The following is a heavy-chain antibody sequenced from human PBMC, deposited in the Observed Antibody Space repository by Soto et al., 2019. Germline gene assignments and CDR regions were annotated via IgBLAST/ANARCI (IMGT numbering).Heavy chain of an antibody. J-gene: IGHJ6*02. Sequence: KVDWKRFGYAFSSYARPYLRKKNGQRLEWMTWINAYNGNTKYSQNFQGRLTMTTDTSTTTAYMELRSLRSNDTAIYYCAMVDVYVTPSPQDVWGQGTTVTVSS. V-gene: IGHV1-3*01. CDR1: GYAFSSYA. D-gene: IGHD3-16*01. CDR2: INAYNGNT. CDR3: AMVDVYVTPSPQDV.